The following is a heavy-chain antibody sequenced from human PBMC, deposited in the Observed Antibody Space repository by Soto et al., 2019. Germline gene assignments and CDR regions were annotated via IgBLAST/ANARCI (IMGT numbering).Heavy chain of an antibody. CDR1: GFAFSGST. CDR3: SRENYFSYHGMDV. J-gene: IGHJ6*02. V-gene: IGHV3-73*01. CDR2: IRSKANSYAT. Sequence: PGGSLRLSCAGSGFAFSGSTIHWVRQASGKGLEWVGRIRSKANSYATAYAASVKGRFIISRDDSKTTAYLQMSSLKIEDTAVYYCSRENYFSYHGMDVWGQGTTVTVSS.